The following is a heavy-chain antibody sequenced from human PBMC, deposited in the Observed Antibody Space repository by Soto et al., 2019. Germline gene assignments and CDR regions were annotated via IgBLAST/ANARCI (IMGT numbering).Heavy chain of an antibody. CDR3: ARWSYLDY. Sequence: GSLRLSCAASGFSFGSYAPSWVRQAPGKGLEWVSTISGSDGKTFYADCVKGRFSISRDTSQNTLYLQMNSLSADDTAIYYCARWSYLDYWGQGTRVTVSS. J-gene: IGHJ4*02. V-gene: IGHV3-23*01. D-gene: IGHD3-3*01. CDR1: GFSFGSYA. CDR2: ISGSDGKT.